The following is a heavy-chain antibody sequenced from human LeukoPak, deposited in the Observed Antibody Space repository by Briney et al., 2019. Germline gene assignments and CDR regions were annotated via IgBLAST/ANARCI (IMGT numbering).Heavy chain of an antibody. Sequence: GGSLRLSCAASGFTFSDYYMSWIRQAPGKGLEWVSYISSSGSTIYYADSVKGRFTISRDNAKNPLYLQMNSLRAEDTAVYYCARGAAAGIIYYYMDVWGKGTTVTVSS. CDR1: GFTFSDYY. CDR3: ARGAAAGIIYYYMDV. D-gene: IGHD6-13*01. V-gene: IGHV3-11*01. J-gene: IGHJ6*03. CDR2: ISSSGSTI.